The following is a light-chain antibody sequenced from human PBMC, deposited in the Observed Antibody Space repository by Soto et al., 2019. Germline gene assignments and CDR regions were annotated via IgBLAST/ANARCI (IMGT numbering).Light chain of an antibody. CDR1: QDVSSN. CDR2: GAS. Sequence: EMVVTQSPATLSVSPGERATLSCRASQDVSSNLAWYQQKPGQAPSLLIYGASTRATGTPARFSGSGSGPEFTLTISSLQSEDYAVYFCQQYIRWPLTFGGGTKVEI. CDR3: QQYIRWPLT. J-gene: IGKJ4*01. V-gene: IGKV3-15*01.